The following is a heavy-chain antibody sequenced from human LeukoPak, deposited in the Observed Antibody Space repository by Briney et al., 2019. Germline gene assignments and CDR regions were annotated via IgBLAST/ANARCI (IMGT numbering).Heavy chain of an antibody. D-gene: IGHD2-21*02. CDR3: VKDLNCGGDCYSAAGH. J-gene: IGHJ4*02. CDR2: ISYDGSNK. Sequence: PGGSLRLSCAASGFTFSNYVIHWVRQAPGKGLEWVAVISYDGSNKYYVDSVKGRFTISRDNSKNTLFLQMNSLRAEDTAVYYCVKDLNCGGDCYSAAGHWRQGILVTVSS. V-gene: IGHV3-30*18. CDR1: GFTFSNYV.